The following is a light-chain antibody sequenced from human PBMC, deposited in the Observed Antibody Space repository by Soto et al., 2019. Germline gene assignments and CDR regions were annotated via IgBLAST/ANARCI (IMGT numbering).Light chain of an antibody. CDR1: QSVSSY. CDR3: QKGSNWPWT. Sequence: EIVLTQSPATLSLSPGERATLSCRASQSVSSYLAWYQQKPGQAPRLLIYDASIMATGIPARFSRRGAATDPGVSTSRHGPEDVPVSYCQKGSNWPWTFGQGTKGEIK. J-gene: IGKJ1*01. CDR2: DAS. V-gene: IGKV3-11*01.